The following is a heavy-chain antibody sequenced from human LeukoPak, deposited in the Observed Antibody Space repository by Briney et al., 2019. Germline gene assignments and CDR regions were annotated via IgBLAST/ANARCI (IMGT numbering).Heavy chain of an antibody. J-gene: IGHJ5*02. CDR2: IYYSGST. V-gene: IGHV4-39*01. CDR3: ARLVRAKYGFDP. Sequence: SETLSLTCTVSGGSISSSSYYWGWIRQPPGKGLEWIGSIYYSGSTYYNPSLKSRVTISVDTSKNQFSLKLSSVTAADTAVYYCARLVRAKYGFDPWGQGTLVTVSS. CDR1: GGSISSSSYY. D-gene: IGHD3-10*01.